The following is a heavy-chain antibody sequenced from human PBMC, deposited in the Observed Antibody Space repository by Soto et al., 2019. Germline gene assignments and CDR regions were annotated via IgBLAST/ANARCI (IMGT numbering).Heavy chain of an antibody. D-gene: IGHD1-26*01. CDR2: IIPILGIA. CDR3: ARGPVVGATFGFDP. J-gene: IGHJ5*02. Sequence: QVQLVQSGAEVKKPGSSVKVSCKASGGTFSSYTISWVRQAPGQGLEWMGRIIPILGIANYAQKFQGRVTITADKSTSTAYMELSSLISEDTAVYYCARGPVVGATFGFDPWGQGTLVTVSS. CDR1: GGTFSSYT. V-gene: IGHV1-69*02.